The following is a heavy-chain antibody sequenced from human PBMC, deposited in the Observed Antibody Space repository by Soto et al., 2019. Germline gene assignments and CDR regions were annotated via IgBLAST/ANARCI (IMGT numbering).Heavy chain of an antibody. CDR1: GFTFSSYA. V-gene: IGHV3-30-3*01. J-gene: IGHJ4*02. CDR2: ISYDGSNK. D-gene: IGHD6-13*01. Sequence: QVQLVESGGGVVQPGRSLRLSCAASGFTFSSYAMHWVRQAPGKGLEWVAVISYDGSNKYYADSVKGRFTISRDNSKNTLYLQMNSLRAEDTAVYCCARDLEQLGDYWGQGTLVTVSS. CDR3: ARDLEQLGDY.